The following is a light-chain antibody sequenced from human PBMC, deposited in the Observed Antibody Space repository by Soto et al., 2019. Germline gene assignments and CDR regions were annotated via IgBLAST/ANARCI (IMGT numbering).Light chain of an antibody. J-gene: IGKJ5*01. CDR3: QQYNNLIT. CDR1: QSVSSN. Sequence: EIVMTQSPATLSVSPGERATISCRASQSVSSNLAWYQQKPCQAPRLLIYGASTRATGIPARFSGSGSGTEFTLTISSLQSEDFAVYYCQQYNNLITFGQGTRLEMK. CDR2: GAS. V-gene: IGKV3-15*01.